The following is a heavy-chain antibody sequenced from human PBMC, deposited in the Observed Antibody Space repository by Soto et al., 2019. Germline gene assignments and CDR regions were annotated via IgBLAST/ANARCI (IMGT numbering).Heavy chain of an antibody. CDR3: AKAQGGSYFDY. J-gene: IGHJ4*03. D-gene: IGHD2-15*01. CDR2: LSSSATST. V-gene: IGHV3-23*01. CDR1: GFTFSSNA. Sequence: GVLRLSCAASGFTFSSNAMSWVRQAPGKGLEWVSGLSSSATSTYYADSVKGRFTISRDNSKNMLYLQMNNLRAEDTAVYYCAKAQGGSYFDYWGQGTLVTVSS.